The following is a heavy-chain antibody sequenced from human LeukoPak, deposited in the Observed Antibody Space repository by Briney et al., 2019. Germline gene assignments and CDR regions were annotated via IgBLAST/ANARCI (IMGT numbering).Heavy chain of an antibody. J-gene: IGHJ4*02. CDR3: AKWGLPDSSFDY. V-gene: IGHV3-23*01. CDR1: GFTFSSYA. CDR2: ISGSGGST. Sequence: GGSLRLSCAASGFTFSSYAMSWVRQAPGKGLEWVSAISGSGGSTYYADSVKGRFTISRDNSKNTLYLQVNSLRAEDTAVYYCAKWGLPDSSFDYWGQGTLVTVSS. D-gene: IGHD6-19*01.